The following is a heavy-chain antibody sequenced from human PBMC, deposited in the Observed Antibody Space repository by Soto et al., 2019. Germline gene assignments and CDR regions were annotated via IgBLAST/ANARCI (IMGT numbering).Heavy chain of an antibody. CDR2: IHYCGST. CDR1: GDSVTISDYY. CDR3: AAHDSGGYYAEY. J-gene: IGHJ4*02. V-gene: IGHV4-39*01. D-gene: IGHD3-22*01. Sequence: QLQLQESGPGLVKPSETLSLTCTVSGDSVTISDYYWGWIRQPPGKGLEWIGSIHYCGSTYYNRSLKSRVTISGDTSKKQFSLKLTSVTAADAAVYYCAAHDSGGYYAEYWGQGTLVTVSA.